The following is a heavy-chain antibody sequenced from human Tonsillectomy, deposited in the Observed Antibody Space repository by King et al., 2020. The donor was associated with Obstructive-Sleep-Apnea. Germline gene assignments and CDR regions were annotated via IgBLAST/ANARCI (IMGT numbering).Heavy chain of an antibody. CDR3: AKGYDISEGTTFFDAFDM. Sequence: VQLVESGGGLVQPGRSLRLSCIASGFAFDDYAMHWVRQAPGKGLEWVSGISWNSGSIGYADSVKGRFTISRDNAKNSRYLQMNSLRAEDSALYYCAKGYDISEGTTFFDAFDMWGQGTMVTVST. V-gene: IGHV3-9*01. CDR2: ISWNSGSI. CDR1: GFAFDDYA. J-gene: IGHJ3*02. D-gene: IGHD3-9*01.